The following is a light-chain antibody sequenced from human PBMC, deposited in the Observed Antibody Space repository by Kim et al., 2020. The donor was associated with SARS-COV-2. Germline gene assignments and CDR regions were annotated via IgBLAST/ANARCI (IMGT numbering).Light chain of an antibody. CDR2: VAS. V-gene: IGKV1-17*03. Sequence: DIQMTQFPSAMSASIGDRVTITCRASQGISNYVAWFQQKPGKVPKRLIYVASSLQSGVPSRFSGSGSGTEFTLTISSLQPEDFATYYCLQHNGYPRTFGQGTRLEIK. J-gene: IGKJ5*01. CDR1: QGISNY. CDR3: LQHNGYPRT.